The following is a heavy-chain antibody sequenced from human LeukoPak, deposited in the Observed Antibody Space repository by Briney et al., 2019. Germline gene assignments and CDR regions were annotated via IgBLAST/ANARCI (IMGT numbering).Heavy chain of an antibody. CDR2: ISSSGSTI. CDR1: GYTFSSYE. Sequence: GGSLRLSCAASGYTFSSYEMNWVRQAPGKGLEWVSYISSSGSTIYYADSVKGRFTISRDNARNSLYLQMNSLRVDDTAVYYCARDGRVVVVASVWGQGALVTVSS. CDR3: ARDGRVVVVASV. D-gene: IGHD3-22*01. V-gene: IGHV3-48*03. J-gene: IGHJ4*02.